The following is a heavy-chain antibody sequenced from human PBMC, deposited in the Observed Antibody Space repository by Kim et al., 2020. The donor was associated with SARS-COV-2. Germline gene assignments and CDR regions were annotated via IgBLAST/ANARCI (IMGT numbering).Heavy chain of an antibody. J-gene: IGHJ5*02. D-gene: IGHD6-19*01. CDR2: IYYSGST. CDR1: GGSISSSSYY. Sequence: SETRSLTCTVSGGSISSSSYYWGWIRQPPGKGLEWIGSIYYSGSTYYNPSLKSRGTISVDTSKNQCSLKLSSVTAADTAVYYCARHAQQWLTTGDWFDPWGQGTLVTVSS. CDR3: ARHAQQWLTTGDWFDP. V-gene: IGHV4-39*01.